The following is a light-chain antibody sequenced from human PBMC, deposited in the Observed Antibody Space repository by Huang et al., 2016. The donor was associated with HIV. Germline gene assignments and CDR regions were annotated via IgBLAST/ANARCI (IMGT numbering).Light chain of an antibody. CDR3: QQYGVSPPIT. Sequence: EIVLTQSPGTMSLSPGERVTLSCRTSQRISSSFLGWYKQKVGQAPRLLIYGTSKRATGIPDRFSGSGSGTDFTLTISRVEPEDFAVYYCQQYGVSPPITFGQGTRLEIK. J-gene: IGKJ5*01. V-gene: IGKV3-20*01. CDR2: GTS. CDR1: QRISSSF.